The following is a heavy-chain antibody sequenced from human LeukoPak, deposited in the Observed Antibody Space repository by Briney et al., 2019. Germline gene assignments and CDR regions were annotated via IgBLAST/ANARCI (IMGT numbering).Heavy chain of an antibody. CDR2: ISSNGGST. D-gene: IGHD4-23*01. CDR1: GFTFSSYA. Sequence: GGSLRLSCAASGFTFSSYAMHWVRQAPGKGLEYVSAISSNGGSTYYANSVKGRFTISRDNSTNTLYVQMGSLRAEDMAVYYCARETDYGGNFVGFDYWGQGTLVTVSS. J-gene: IGHJ4*02. CDR3: ARETDYGGNFVGFDY. V-gene: IGHV3-64*01.